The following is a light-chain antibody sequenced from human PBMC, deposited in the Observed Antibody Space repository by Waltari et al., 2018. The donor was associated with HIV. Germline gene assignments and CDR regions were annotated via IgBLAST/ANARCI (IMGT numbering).Light chain of an antibody. J-gene: IGKJ1*01. V-gene: IGKV3-20*01. CDR3: HHYGTSPPWM. CDR1: QSVGSTY. CDR2: AAS. Sequence: EIVFTQSPGPLSLSPGERATLSCRASQSVGSTYLVWYQQKPGQAPRLLIYAASSRATGIPDRFSGSGSGTDFTLTISRLEPEDFAVYYCHHYGTSPPWMFGQGTKVEMK.